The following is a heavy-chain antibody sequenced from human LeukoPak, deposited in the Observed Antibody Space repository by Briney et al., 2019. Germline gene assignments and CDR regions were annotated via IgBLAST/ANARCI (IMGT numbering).Heavy chain of an antibody. Sequence: ASVTVSCKASVYTFINYGISWVRQAPGQGLEWMGWVSTEKGNTNYAQNFQGRVTMTTDTSTSTAYMELRSLTSDDTDVYYYVRDRDWNLDYWGQGTLVTVSS. D-gene: IGHD1-1*01. V-gene: IGHV1-18*01. CDR3: VRDRDWNLDY. CDR1: VYTFINYG. J-gene: IGHJ4*02. CDR2: VSTEKGNT.